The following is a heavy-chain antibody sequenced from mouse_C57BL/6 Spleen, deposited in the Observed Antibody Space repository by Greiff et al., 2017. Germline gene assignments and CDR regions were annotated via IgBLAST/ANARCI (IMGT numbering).Heavy chain of an antibody. CDR3: AREEGLLHAMDY. CDR2: IHPNSGST. D-gene: IGHD2-3*01. J-gene: IGHJ4*01. Sequence: VQLQQPGAELVKPGASVKLSCKASGYTFTSYWMHWVKQRPGQGLEWIGMIHPNSGSTNYNEKFKSKATLTVDKSSSTAYMQLSSLTSEDSAVYYCAREEGLLHAMDYWGQGTSVTGSS. V-gene: IGHV1-64*01. CDR1: GYTFTSYW.